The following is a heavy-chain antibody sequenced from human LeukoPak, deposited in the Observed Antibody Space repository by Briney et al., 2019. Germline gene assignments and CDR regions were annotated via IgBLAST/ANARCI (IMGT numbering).Heavy chain of an antibody. V-gene: IGHV4-30-4*01. CDR3: ARALNPLPGTYYFDY. D-gene: IGHD2-15*01. CDR2: IYYSGST. CDR1: GGSLSSSDHY. Sequence: PSQTLSLTCTVSGGSLSSSDHYWSWIRQPPGKGLEWIAYIYYSGSTYYNPSLKSRVSISVDTSKNQFSLKLSSVTAADTAVYYCARALNPLPGTYYFDYWGQGTLVTVSS. J-gene: IGHJ4*02.